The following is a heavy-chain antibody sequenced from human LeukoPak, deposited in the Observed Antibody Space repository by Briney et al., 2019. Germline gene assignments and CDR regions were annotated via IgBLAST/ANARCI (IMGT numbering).Heavy chain of an antibody. J-gene: IGHJ3*02. CDR3: ARDPRGKGAFDI. CDR1: GGSISSSSYY. CDR2: IYYSGST. D-gene: IGHD3-16*01. Sequence: SETLSLTCTVSGGSISSSSYYWGWIRQPPGKGLEWIGSIYYSGSTYYNPSLKSRVTISVDRSKNQFSLKLSSVTAADTAVYYCARDPRGKGAFDIWGQGTMVTVSS. V-gene: IGHV4-39*07.